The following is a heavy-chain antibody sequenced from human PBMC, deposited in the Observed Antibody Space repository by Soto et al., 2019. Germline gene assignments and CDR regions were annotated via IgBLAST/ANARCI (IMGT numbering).Heavy chain of an antibody. D-gene: IGHD3-22*01. Sequence: GGSLRLSCAASGFTFSSYEMTWVRQAPGKGLEWVSYISSSGSTIYYADSVKGRFTISRDNAKNSLYLQMNSLRAEDTAVYYCASILTYYDDISGPKRAAFDIWGQGTMVTVSS. CDR2: ISSSGSTI. J-gene: IGHJ3*02. CDR3: ASILTYYDDISGPKRAAFDI. V-gene: IGHV3-48*03. CDR1: GFTFSSYE.